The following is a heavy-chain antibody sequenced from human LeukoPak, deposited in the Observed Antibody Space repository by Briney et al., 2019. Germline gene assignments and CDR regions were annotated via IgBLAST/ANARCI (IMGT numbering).Heavy chain of an antibody. Sequence: GGSLRLSCGASGFTFSSYAMSWVRQAPGKGLEWVAVISYDGSNKYYADSVKGRFTISRDNSKNTLYLQMNSLRAEDTAVYYCAKGGLENYDFWSGYYDPIYYYYMDVWGKGTTVTVSS. V-gene: IGHV3-30*18. CDR2: ISYDGSNK. CDR3: AKGGLENYDFWSGYYDPIYYYYMDV. CDR1: GFTFSSYA. D-gene: IGHD3-3*01. J-gene: IGHJ6*03.